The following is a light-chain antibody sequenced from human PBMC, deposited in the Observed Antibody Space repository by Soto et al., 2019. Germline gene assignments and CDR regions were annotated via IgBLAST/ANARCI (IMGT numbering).Light chain of an antibody. V-gene: IGKV3-20*01. Sequence: EIVLTQSPGTLSLSQGEGATLSCRASQSVSSSFFAWYQQKPGQAPRLLIYGASSRATGIPDRFSGSGSGTDFTLTISRLEPEDFPLYYCQQYGSSPWTFGQGTKVETK. CDR1: QSVSSSF. J-gene: IGKJ1*01. CDR2: GAS. CDR3: QQYGSSPWT.